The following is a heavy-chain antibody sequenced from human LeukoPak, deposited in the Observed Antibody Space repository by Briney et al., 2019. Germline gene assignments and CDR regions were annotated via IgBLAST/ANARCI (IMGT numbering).Heavy chain of an antibody. CDR2: INWNGGST. V-gene: IGHV3-20*04. J-gene: IGHJ6*03. CDR1: GFTFSSYG. CDR3: ARVYELREEDYYYYYMDV. Sequence: GGSLRLSCAASGFTFSSYGMHWVRQAPGKGLEWVSGINWNGGSTGYADSVKGRFTISRDNAKNSLYLQMNSLRAEDTALYYCARVYELREEDYYYYYMDVWGKGTTVTVSS. D-gene: IGHD5/OR15-5a*01.